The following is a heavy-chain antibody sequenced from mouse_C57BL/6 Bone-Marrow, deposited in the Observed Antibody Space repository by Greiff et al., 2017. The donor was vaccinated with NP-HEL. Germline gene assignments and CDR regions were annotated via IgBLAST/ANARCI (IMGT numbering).Heavy chain of an antibody. V-gene: IGHV6-3*01. CDR1: GFTFSNYW. CDR2: IRLKSDNYAT. J-gene: IGHJ2*01. CDR3: TEGLDFDY. Sequence: EVQLVESGGGLVQPGGSMKLSCVASGFTFSNYWMNWVRQSPEKGLEWVAQIRLKSDNYATHYAESVKGRFTISRDDSKSSVYLQMNNLRAEDTGIYYCTEGLDFDYWGQGTTLTVSS. D-gene: IGHD3-3*01.